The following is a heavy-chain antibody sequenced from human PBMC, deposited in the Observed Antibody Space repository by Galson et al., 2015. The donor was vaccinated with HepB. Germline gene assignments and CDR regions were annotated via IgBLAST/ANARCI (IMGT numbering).Heavy chain of an antibody. J-gene: IGHJ6*03. V-gene: IGHV1-8*01. Sequence: SVKVSCKASGYTFTSYDINWVRQATGQGLEWMGWMNPNSGNTGYAQKFQGRVTMTRNTSISTAYMELSSLRSEDTAVYYCARVFRYLVPSYYDILTGYYSHHYYYMDVWGKGTTVTVSS. CDR2: MNPNSGNT. CDR1: GYTFTSYD. CDR3: ARVFRYLVPSYYDILTGYYSHHYYYMDV. D-gene: IGHD3-9*01.